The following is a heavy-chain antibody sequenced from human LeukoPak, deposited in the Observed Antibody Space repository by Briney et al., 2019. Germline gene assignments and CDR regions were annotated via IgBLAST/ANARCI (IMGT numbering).Heavy chain of an antibody. CDR1: GYTFTSYG. D-gene: IGHD5-18*01. Sequence: ASVKVSCKASGYTFTSYGISWVRQAPGQGLEWMGWIGAYNGNTNYAQKLQGRVTMTTDTSTSTAYMELRSLRSDDTAVYYCAREAGGEYSYGSDCWGQGTLVTVSS. J-gene: IGHJ4*02. CDR3: AREAGGEYSYGSDC. CDR2: IGAYNGNT. V-gene: IGHV1-18*01.